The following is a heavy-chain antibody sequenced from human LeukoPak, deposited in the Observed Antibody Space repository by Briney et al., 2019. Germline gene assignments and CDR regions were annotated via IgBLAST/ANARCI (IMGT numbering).Heavy chain of an antibody. CDR3: ARSRPKYCSSTSCYSYYYYGMDV. Sequence: APLKSSCKASGGTLGSYAIGWVRQAPGKGLEWMGGIFPILGLANYAQKFQGRVTITADKSTSTAYMELSSLRSEDTAVYYCARSRPKYCSSTSCYSYYYYGMDVWGQGTTVTVSS. CDR2: IFPILGLA. CDR1: GGTLGSYA. D-gene: IGHD2-2*02. J-gene: IGHJ6*02. V-gene: IGHV1-69*04.